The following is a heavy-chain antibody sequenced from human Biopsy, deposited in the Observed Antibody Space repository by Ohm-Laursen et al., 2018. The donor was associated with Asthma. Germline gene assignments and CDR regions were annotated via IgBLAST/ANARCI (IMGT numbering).Heavy chain of an antibody. D-gene: IGHD2-21*01. Sequence: SLRLSCSASGFTFDDYGMHWVRQAPGKGLEWVSGISWSSGSIGYADSVKGRFTISRDNAKNSLYLQMNSLRVEDTALYYCAKATLGDIGKDYWGQGTLVTVSS. J-gene: IGHJ4*02. V-gene: IGHV3-9*01. CDR3: AKATLGDIGKDY. CDR1: GFTFDDYG. CDR2: ISWSSGSI.